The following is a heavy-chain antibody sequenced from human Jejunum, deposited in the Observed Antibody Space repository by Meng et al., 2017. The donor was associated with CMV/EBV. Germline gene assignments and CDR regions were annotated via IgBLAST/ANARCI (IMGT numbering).Heavy chain of an antibody. CDR2: SSGSDGST. J-gene: IGHJ4*02. D-gene: IGHD3-10*01. Sequence: FTFSSYAMSWVRQAPGKGLEWVSGSSGSDGSTYYADSVKGRFTISRDNSKNTLYLQMNSLRAEDAAVYYCAKFGGVGSLSYYNDYFDHWGQGTLVTVSS. CDR1: FTFSSYA. V-gene: IGHV3-23*01. CDR3: AKFGGVGSLSYYNDYFDH.